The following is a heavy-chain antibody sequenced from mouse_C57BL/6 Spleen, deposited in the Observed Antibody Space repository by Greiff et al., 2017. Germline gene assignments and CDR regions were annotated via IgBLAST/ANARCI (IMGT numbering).Heavy chain of an antibody. CDR1: GFTFSDSY. CDR3: ATGNNDGFDY. J-gene: IGHJ2*01. V-gene: IGHV5-12*01. D-gene: IGHD1-3*01. CDR2: ISNGGGST. Sequence: EVKLVESGGGLVQPGGSLKLSCAASGFTFSDSYMYWVRQTPEKRLEWVACISNGGGSTYYPDTVKGRFTISRDNAKNTLYLQMSRLKSEDTAMYYCATGNNDGFDYWGQGTTLTVSS.